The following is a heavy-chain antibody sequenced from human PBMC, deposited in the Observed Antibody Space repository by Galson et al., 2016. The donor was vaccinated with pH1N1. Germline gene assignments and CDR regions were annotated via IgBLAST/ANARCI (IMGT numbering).Heavy chain of an antibody. J-gene: IGHJ6*03. CDR3: ARDGEGYYMDV. V-gene: IGHV1-69*04. D-gene: IGHD7-27*01. CDR2: IIPVLSLP. Sequence: SVKVSCKASGGTFTSYTITWVRQAPGQGLQWMGRIIPVLSLPTYAQTFQGRVTISADKSTTTVHMQLSSLRSEDTAVYYCARDGEGYYMDVWGKGTTVIVSS. CDR1: GGTFTSYT.